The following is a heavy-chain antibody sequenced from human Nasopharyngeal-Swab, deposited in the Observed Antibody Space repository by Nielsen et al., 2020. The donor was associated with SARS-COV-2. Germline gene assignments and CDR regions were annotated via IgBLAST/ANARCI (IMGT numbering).Heavy chain of an antibody. D-gene: IGHD3-22*01. CDR3: AASLPDDSSGYDS. CDR2: IVVGSGNT. V-gene: IGHV1-58*01. J-gene: IGHJ4*02. Sequence: WVRQAPGQRLEWIGWIVVGSGNTNYAQKFQERVTMTRDMSTSTAYMELSSLRSEDTAVYYCAASLPDDSSGYDSWGQGTLVTVSS.